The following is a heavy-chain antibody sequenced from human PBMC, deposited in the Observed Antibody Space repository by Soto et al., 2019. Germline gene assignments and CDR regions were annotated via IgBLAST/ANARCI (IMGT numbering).Heavy chain of an antibody. V-gene: IGHV3-74*01. J-gene: IGHJ4*02. CDR1: GFTFNDYW. CDR3: ARGNYDFWRGYYFYFFDY. CDR2: VNTVGSGT. Sequence: PGGYLRLSCAASGFTFNDYWMHWVRQAPGKGLVWVSRVNTVGSGTSYADSVKGRFTISRDNANNTLYLQMNSLRAEDTAVYYCARGNYDFWRGYYFYFFDYWGQGTLVTVSS. D-gene: IGHD3-3*01.